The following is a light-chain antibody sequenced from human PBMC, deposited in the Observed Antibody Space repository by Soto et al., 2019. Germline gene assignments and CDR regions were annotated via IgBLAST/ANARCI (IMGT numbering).Light chain of an antibody. J-gene: IGKJ5*01. CDR2: GAS. V-gene: IGKV3-15*01. CDR1: QSVSSN. Sequence: ERVVTQSPATLSVSPGERATLSCRASQSVSSNLAWYQQKPGQAPRLLIYGASTRATGIPARFSSSGSGTEFTLTISSLQSEDIAVYYCQQYNNWPPITFDQGTRLEIK. CDR3: QQYNNWPPIT.